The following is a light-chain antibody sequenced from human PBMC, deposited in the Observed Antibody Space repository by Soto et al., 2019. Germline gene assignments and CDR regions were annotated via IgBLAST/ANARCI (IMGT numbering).Light chain of an antibody. Sequence: QSALTQPASVSGSPGQSITISCTGTSSDVGRYNFVSWYQHYPGKAPKLMIYDVTNRPSGVSDRFSASKSGNTASLTISGLHAEDEADYYCSSYTRSNTLVFGGGTKLTVL. J-gene: IGLJ2*01. CDR3: SSYTRSNTLV. CDR1: SSDVGRYNF. CDR2: DVT. V-gene: IGLV2-14*03.